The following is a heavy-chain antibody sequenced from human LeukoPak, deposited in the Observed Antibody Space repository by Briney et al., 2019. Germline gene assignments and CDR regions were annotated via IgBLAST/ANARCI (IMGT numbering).Heavy chain of an antibody. CDR1: GGSISSYY. V-gene: IGHV4-59*06. CDR2: IYYSGST. D-gene: IGHD3-9*01. Sequence: SETLSLTCTVSGGSISSYYWSWIRQPPGKGLEWIGYIYYSGSTYYNPSLKSRVTISVDTSKNQFSLKLSSVTAADTAVYYCARGVLRYFDWLAGFDYWGQGTLVTVSS. CDR3: ARGVLRYFDWLAGFDY. J-gene: IGHJ4*02.